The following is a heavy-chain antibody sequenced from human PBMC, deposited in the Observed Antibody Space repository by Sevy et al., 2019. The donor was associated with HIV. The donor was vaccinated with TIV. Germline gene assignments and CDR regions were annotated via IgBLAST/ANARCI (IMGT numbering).Heavy chain of an antibody. D-gene: IGHD3-22*01. Sequence: GGSLRLSCAATGFTFSQYGMERVRQAPGKGLEWVAFIRYDGSTKYYADSVKGRFTISRDNARNSLYLQMESLRAEDTAVYYCARAQQVTMLVVIGGLYFDFWGQGTLVTVSS. V-gene: IGHV3-30*02. CDR2: IRYDGSTK. CDR3: ARAQQVTMLVVIGGLYFDF. CDR1: GFTFSQYG. J-gene: IGHJ4*02.